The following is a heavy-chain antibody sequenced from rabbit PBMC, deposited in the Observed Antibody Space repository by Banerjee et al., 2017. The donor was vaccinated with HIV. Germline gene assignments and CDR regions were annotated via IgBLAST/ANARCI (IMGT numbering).Heavy chain of an antibody. CDR1: GFDFNSYY. V-gene: IGHV1S28*01. J-gene: IGHJ4*01. Sequence: QSVEESGGRLVQPGGSLTLSCKASGFDFNSYYISWVRQAPGKGLEWIGYITYGGSAYYASWVKGRFTISRDNAQNTVSLQLNSLTAADTATYFCARDRDGDAGYGSLALWGQGTLVTVS. CDR3: ARDRDGDAGYGSLAL. CDR2: ITYGGSA. D-gene: IGHD7-1*01.